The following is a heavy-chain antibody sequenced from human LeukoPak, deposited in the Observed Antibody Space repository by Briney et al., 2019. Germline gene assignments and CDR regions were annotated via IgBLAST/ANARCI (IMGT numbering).Heavy chain of an antibody. CDR3: ARGGDILTGYYLIGGLFDY. Sequence: SETLSLTCTVSGGSISSYYWSWIRQPPGKGREWVGYIYYSGSTNYNPSLESRVTISVDTSKNQFSLKLSSVTAADTAVYYCARGGDILTGYYLIGGLFDYWGQGTLVTVSS. J-gene: IGHJ4*02. D-gene: IGHD3-9*01. CDR1: GGSISSYY. CDR2: IYYSGST. V-gene: IGHV4-59*01.